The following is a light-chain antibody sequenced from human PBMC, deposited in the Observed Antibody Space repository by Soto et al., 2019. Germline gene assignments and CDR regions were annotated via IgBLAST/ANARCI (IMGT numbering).Light chain of an antibody. CDR1: STDTVSHNR. Sequence: QSVLTRPASVSGSPGQSVTISCTGPSTDTVSHNRVSWYQQPPGTAHQLLIYEASNRPSGVPDRFSGSTPANTASPTTSRPQAADEADYYCTLYTSENTYVFGTGTKVTVL. J-gene: IGLJ1*01. CDR2: EAS. CDR3: TLYTSENTYV. V-gene: IGLV2-18*01.